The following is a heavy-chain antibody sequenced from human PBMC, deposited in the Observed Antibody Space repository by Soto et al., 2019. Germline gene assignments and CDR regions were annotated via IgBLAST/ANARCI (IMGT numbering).Heavy chain of an antibody. CDR2: IYYSGTT. D-gene: IGHD1-26*01. J-gene: IGHJ4*02. V-gene: IGHV4-28*01. CDR1: GYSISSSNW. CDR3: ASREIQGPIDY. Sequence: QVQLQESGPGLVKPSDTLSLTCAVSGYSISSSNWWGWIRQPPGKGLEWIGYIYYSGTTYYYPSLKSRVTMSVDTSKNQFSLKLTSVTAVDTAVYYCASREIQGPIDYWGQGTLVTVSS.